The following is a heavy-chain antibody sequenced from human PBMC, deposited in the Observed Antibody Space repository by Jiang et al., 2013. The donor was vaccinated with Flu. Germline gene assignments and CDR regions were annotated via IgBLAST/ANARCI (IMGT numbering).Heavy chain of an antibody. V-gene: IGHV1-46*01. Sequence: CKASGYTFITYFIYWLRQAPGQGFEWMGTINPTGGSTNYAEKFQGRVTMTREISSNTVYMDLNSLTSDDTAVYYCARVAAVGGHPDYWGQGTLVTVSS. CDR1: GYTFITYF. D-gene: IGHD2-15*01. CDR2: INPTGGST. CDR3: ARVAAVGGHPDY. J-gene: IGHJ4*02.